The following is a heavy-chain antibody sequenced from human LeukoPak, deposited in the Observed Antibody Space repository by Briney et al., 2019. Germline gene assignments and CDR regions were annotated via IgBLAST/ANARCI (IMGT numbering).Heavy chain of an antibody. Sequence: GGSLRLSCAASGFTFSSYSMNWVRQAPGKGLDWVSSISSSSSYIYYADSVKGRFTISRDNAKNSLYLQMNSLRAEDTAVYYCARGLRYFDWLFATFDYWGQGTLVTVSS. V-gene: IGHV3-21*01. D-gene: IGHD3-9*01. CDR2: ISSSSSYI. CDR3: ARGLRYFDWLFATFDY. CDR1: GFTFSSYS. J-gene: IGHJ4*02.